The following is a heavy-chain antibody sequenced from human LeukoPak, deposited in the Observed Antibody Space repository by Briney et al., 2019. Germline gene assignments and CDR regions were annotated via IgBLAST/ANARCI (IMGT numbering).Heavy chain of an antibody. D-gene: IGHD3-10*01. Sequence: GGSLRLSCAASGFTFSSYGMHWVRQAPGKGLEWVAVIWYDGSNKYYAGSVKGRFTISRDNSKNTLYLQMNSLRAEDTAVYYCAREEGQNYYGSGSYYIWGQGTLVTVSS. CDR2: IWYDGSNK. CDR3: AREEGQNYYGSGSYYI. V-gene: IGHV3-33*01. CDR1: GFTFSSYG. J-gene: IGHJ4*02.